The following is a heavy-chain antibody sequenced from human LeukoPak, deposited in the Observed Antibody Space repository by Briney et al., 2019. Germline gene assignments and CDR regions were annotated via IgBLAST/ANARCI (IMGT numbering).Heavy chain of an antibody. J-gene: IGHJ4*02. CDR1: GYTFTSYD. V-gene: IGHV1-8*01. CDR3: ARSIETLTYSSSWYFPVDY. D-gene: IGHD6-13*01. Sequence: ASVKVSCKASGYTFTSYDINLVRQATGQGLEWMGWMNPNSGNTGYAQKFQGRVTMTRNTSISTAYMELSSLRSEDTAVYYCARSIETLTYSSSWYFPVDYWGQGTLVTVSS. CDR2: MNPNSGNT.